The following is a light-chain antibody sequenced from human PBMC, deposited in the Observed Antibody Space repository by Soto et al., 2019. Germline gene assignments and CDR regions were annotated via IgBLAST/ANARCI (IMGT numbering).Light chain of an antibody. CDR1: QSISSY. CDR3: QQSYSTLFT. V-gene: IGKV1-39*01. J-gene: IGKJ3*01. Sequence: DIQMTQSPSSLSASVGDRVTITCRASQSISSYLNWYQQKPGKAPKLLIYAAFSLQSGVPSRFSGSGSGTDLTLTISSLQPEDFATYYCQQSYSTLFTFGPGTKVDIK. CDR2: AAF.